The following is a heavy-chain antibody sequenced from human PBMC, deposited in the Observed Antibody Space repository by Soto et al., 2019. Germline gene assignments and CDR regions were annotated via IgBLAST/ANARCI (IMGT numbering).Heavy chain of an antibody. CDR3: ARGWSGWRVWLDF. J-gene: IGHJ5*01. D-gene: IGHD6-19*01. CDR1: GGSFRGYY. V-gene: IGHV4-34*01. Sequence: QVQLQQWGAGLLKPSETLSLTCAVYGGSFRGYYWSWIRQPPGKGLEWIGEINHSGSTNYNPSLKSRVTISVDTSKNQFSLKLSSVTAADTAVYYCARGWSGWRVWLDFWGQGTLVTVSS. CDR2: INHSGST.